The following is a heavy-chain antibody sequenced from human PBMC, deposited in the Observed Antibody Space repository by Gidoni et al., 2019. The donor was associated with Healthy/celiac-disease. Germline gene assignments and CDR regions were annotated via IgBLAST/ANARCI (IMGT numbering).Heavy chain of an antibody. V-gene: IGHV4-34*01. CDR2: INHSGGT. D-gene: IGHD3-22*01. Sequence: QVQLQQWGAGLLKPSETLSLTCAVYGGSFSGYYWSWIRQPPGKGLEWIGEINHSGGTNYNPSLKSRVTISVDTSKNQFSLKLSSVSAADTAVYYCARGKKYYYDSSGYSAGYYFDYWGQGTLVTVSS. CDR3: ARGKKYYYDSSGYSAGYYFDY. CDR1: GGSFSGYY. J-gene: IGHJ4*02.